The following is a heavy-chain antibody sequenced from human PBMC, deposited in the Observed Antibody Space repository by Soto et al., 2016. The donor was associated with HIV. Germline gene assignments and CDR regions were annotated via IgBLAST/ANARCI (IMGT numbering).Heavy chain of an antibody. Sequence: QVQLQESGPGLVKPSQTLSLTCTVSGGSISSGGYYWSWIRQPPGKGLEWIGYIDYSGSTYYNPSLKSRVTISVDTSKKQFSLKLTSVTAADTAVYYCVREGPMRSNAEYWGQGTLVTVSS. CDR2: IDYSGST. CDR3: VREGPMRSNAEY. J-gene: IGHJ4*02. V-gene: IGHV4-31*03. D-gene: IGHD3-22*01. CDR1: GGSISSGGYY.